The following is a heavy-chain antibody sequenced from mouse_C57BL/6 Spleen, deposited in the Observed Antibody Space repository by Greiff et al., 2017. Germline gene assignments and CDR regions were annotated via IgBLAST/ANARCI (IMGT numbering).Heavy chain of an antibody. J-gene: IGHJ3*01. V-gene: IGHV1-26*01. CDR3: ARWGVTPFAY. CDR1: GYTFTDYY. CDR2: INPNNGGT. Sequence: EVQLQQSGPELVKPGASVKISCKASGYTFTDYYMNWVKQSHGKSLEWLGDINPNNGGTSYNQKFKGKATLTLDKSSSTAYMELRSLTSEDSAVYYCARWGVTPFAYWGQGTLVTVSA. D-gene: IGHD2-2*01.